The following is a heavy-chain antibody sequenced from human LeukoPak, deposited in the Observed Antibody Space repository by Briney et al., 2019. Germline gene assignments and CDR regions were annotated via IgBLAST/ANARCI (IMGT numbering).Heavy chain of an antibody. CDR3: AKDRLKAMVRGVSYYYYMDV. J-gene: IGHJ6*03. D-gene: IGHD3-10*01. V-gene: IGHV4-34*01. Sequence: PSETLSLTCAVYGGSFSGYYWSWIRQPPGKGLEWIGEINHSGSTNYNPSLKSRVTISVDTSKNQFSLKLTSVTAADTAVYYCAKDRLKAMVRGVSYYYYMDVWGKGTTVTVSS. CDR1: GGSFSGYY. CDR2: INHSGST.